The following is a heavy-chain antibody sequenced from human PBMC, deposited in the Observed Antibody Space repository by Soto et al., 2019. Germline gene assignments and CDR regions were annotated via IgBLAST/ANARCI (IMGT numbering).Heavy chain of an antibody. CDR1: GFSFSSSD. V-gene: IGHV3-13*01. CDR2: IGTADDT. D-gene: IGHD1-26*01. Sequence: HPVGSLRLSCAASGFSFSSSDMHWVRQGTGKGLEWVSAIGTADDTYYPASVKGRFTISRENAKNSLYLQMNNLGAGDTAVYYCARARYGGYYDYWGQGT. CDR3: ARARYGGYYDY. J-gene: IGHJ4*02.